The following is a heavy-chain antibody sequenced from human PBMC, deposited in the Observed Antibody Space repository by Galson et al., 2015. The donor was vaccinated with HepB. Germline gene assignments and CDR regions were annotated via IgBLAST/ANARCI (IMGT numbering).Heavy chain of an antibody. CDR3: ARGRVTYGYVWDGFDI. V-gene: IGHV5-51*03. D-gene: IGHD5-18*01. J-gene: IGHJ3*02. CDR2: IYPSDSDT. CDR1: GYSFTSHW. Sequence: QSGAEVKKPGESLKISCKGSGYSFTSHWIGWVRQMPGKGLEWMGIIYPSDSDTRYSPSFQGQVTISADNSISTAYLQWSSLRASDTAMYYCARGRVTYGYVWDGFDIWGQGTMVTVSS.